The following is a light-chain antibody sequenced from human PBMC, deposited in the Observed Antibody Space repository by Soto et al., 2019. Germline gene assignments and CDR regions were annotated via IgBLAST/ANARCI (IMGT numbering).Light chain of an antibody. CDR2: AAS. V-gene: IGKV1-6*01. Sequence: AIQMTQSPSSLSASVGDRVTITCRASQDIRNDLGWYQQRPGKPPKVLIYAASNLQSRVPPRFSGSGSGTDFALTITSLQPEDFATYYCLQDYNRPYTFGQGTKLEF. CDR3: LQDYNRPYT. J-gene: IGKJ2*01. CDR1: QDIRND.